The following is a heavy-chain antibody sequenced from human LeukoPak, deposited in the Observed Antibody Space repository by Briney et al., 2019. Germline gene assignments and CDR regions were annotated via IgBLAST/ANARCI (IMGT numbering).Heavy chain of an antibody. D-gene: IGHD3-3*01. CDR1: GFTFGAYG. CDR2: IKQDGSEK. J-gene: IGHJ4*02. CDR3: ARGVRFLEWLVPYYFDY. Sequence: GRSLRLSCAASGFTFGAYGMSWVRQVPGKGLEWVANIKQDGSEKYYVDSVKGRFTISRDNAKNSLYLQMNSLRAEDTAVYYCARGVRFLEWLVPYYFDYWGQGTLVTVSS. V-gene: IGHV3-7*01.